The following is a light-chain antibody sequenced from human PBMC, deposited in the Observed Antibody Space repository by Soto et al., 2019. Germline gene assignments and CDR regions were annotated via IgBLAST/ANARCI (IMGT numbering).Light chain of an antibody. CDR2: GAS. J-gene: IGKJ5*01. Sequence: ERVMTQSPATLSASPGERFTLSCRASQSVASSVAWYQQKPGQAPRLILYGASTGATGFPASFSGSGSGTEFTLTISSLQSEDFAVYLCQQYHYWPITFGQGTRLEIK. CDR3: QQYHYWPIT. V-gene: IGKV3-15*01. CDR1: QSVASS.